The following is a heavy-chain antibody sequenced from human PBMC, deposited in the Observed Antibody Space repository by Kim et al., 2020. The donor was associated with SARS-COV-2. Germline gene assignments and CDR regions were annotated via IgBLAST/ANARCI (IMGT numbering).Heavy chain of an antibody. Sequence: SETLSLTCTVSGGSISSSSYYWGWIRQPPGKGLEWIGSIYYSGSTYYNPSLKSRVTISVDTSKNQFSLKLSSVTAADTAVYYCARALYYYDSSGYSPDAFDIWGQGTMVTVSS. D-gene: IGHD3-22*01. J-gene: IGHJ3*02. V-gene: IGHV4-39*01. CDR3: ARALYYYDSSGYSPDAFDI. CDR1: GGSISSSSYY. CDR2: IYYSGST.